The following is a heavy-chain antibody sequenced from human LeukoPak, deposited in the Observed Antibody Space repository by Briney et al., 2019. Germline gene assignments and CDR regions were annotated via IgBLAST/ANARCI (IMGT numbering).Heavy chain of an antibody. D-gene: IGHD2-15*01. J-gene: IGHJ6*03. Sequence: GGTLRHSCAASGLTFSSYWKSWVRQPPRKGLEGVANVNLYGSENSYVDSLKGRCTISRDNAKNSLYLQMNSLRAEDTAVYYCASAPPPGSGGSCYSGRYYYYYYYMDVWGKGTTVTVSS. CDR1: GLTFSSYW. CDR2: VNLYGSEN. V-gene: IGHV3-7*01. CDR3: ASAPPPGSGGSCYSGRYYYYYYYMDV.